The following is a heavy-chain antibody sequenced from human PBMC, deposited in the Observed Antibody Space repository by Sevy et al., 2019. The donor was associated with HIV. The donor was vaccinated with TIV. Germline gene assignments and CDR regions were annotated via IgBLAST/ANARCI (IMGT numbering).Heavy chain of an antibody. J-gene: IGHJ4*02. Sequence: GESLKISCAVSGLTFSSSWMAWARQAPGKRLEWVAEIQPDGSAKYYVDSVKGRLTIPRNNAKNFLYLQMDSLRVEDTAVYYCVRDPEWGAIDYWGQGILVTVSS. V-gene: IGHV3-7*01. CDR2: IQPDGSAK. CDR3: VRDPEWGAIDY. CDR1: GLTFSSSW. D-gene: IGHD3-16*01.